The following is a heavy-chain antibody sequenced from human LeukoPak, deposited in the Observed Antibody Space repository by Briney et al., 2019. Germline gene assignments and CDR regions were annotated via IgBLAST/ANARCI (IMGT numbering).Heavy chain of an antibody. J-gene: IGHJ4*02. Sequence: GGSLRLSCAASGFTFSSYWMSWVRQSPGKGLEWVANIKPDGGEKYFMDSVKGRFTISRDNAKNALYLEMNSLRAEDTAEYFCARERMYSGLGSTYPYYDYWGQGTLVTVSS. CDR3: ARERMYSGLGSTYPYYDY. D-gene: IGHD3-10*01. CDR1: GFTFSSYW. CDR2: IKPDGGEK. V-gene: IGHV3-7*01.